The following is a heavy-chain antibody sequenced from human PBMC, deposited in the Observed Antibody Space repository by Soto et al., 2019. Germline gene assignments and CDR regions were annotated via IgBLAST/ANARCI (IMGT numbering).Heavy chain of an antibody. V-gene: IGHV1-69*06. Sequence: QVQLVQSGAEVKKPGSSVKVSCKASGGTFSSYAISWVRQAPGQGLEWMGGIIPIFGTANYAQTFQGRVTITADKSTRKADMELSSLRSEDTAVYYCARGRRDYYYYGMDVWGQGTTVTVSS. CDR1: GGTFSSYA. D-gene: IGHD3-10*01. CDR2: IIPIFGTA. CDR3: ARGRRDYYYYGMDV. J-gene: IGHJ6*02.